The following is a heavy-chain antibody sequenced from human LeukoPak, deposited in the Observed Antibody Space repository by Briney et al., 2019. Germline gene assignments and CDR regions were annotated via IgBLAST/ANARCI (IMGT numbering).Heavy chain of an antibody. CDR2: ISGSGGST. Sequence: GGSLRLSCAASGFTFSSYAMSWVRQAPGKGLEWVSAISGSGGSTYYADSVKGRFTISRDNSKNTLYLQMNSLRAEDTAVYYCAKDRIYYYGSGGYFDYWGQGTLVTVSS. D-gene: IGHD3-10*01. J-gene: IGHJ4*02. CDR1: GFTFSSYA. CDR3: AKDRIYYYGSGGYFDY. V-gene: IGHV3-23*01.